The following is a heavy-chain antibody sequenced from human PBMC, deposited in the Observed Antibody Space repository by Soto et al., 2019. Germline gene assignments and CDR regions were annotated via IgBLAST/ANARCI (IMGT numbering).Heavy chain of an antibody. J-gene: IGHJ6*02. CDR1: GGTFSSYA. D-gene: IGHD3-22*01. Sequence: SVKVSCKASGGTFSSYAISWVRQAPGQGLEWMGGIIPIFGTANYAQKFQGRVTITADESTSTAYMELSSLRSEATAVYYCARDDLSYDSSGSEYYYYGMDVWGQGTTVTVS. V-gene: IGHV1-69*13. CDR2: IIPIFGTA. CDR3: ARDDLSYDSSGSEYYYYGMDV.